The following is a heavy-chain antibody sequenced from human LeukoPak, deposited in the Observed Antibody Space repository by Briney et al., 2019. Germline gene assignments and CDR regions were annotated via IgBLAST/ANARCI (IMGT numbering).Heavy chain of an antibody. V-gene: IGHV1-69*01. J-gene: IGHJ6*02. CDR1: GGTFSSYA. CDR2: IVPIFGTA. Sequence: GASVKVSCKASGGTFSSYAISWVRQAPGQGLEWMGGIVPIFGTANYAQKFQGRVTITADESTSTAYMELSSLRSEDTAVYYCARGYSSSWFSGDYYGMDVWGQGTTVTVSS. D-gene: IGHD6-13*01. CDR3: ARGYSSSWFSGDYYGMDV.